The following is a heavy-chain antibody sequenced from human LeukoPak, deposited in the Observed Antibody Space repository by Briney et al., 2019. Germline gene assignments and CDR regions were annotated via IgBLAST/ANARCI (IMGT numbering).Heavy chain of an antibody. Sequence: GRSLRLSCAASGFTFSTYGMHWVRQAPGKGLEWVAVISYDGGNKYYGESVKGRFTISRDNSKKTVNLQMSSLRAEDTAVYYCAKGCSGGSCYLYYYYGMDVWGQGTTVTVSS. CDR2: ISYDGGNK. D-gene: IGHD2-15*01. V-gene: IGHV3-30*18. CDR3: AKGCSGGSCYLYYYYGMDV. CDR1: GFTFSTYG. J-gene: IGHJ6*02.